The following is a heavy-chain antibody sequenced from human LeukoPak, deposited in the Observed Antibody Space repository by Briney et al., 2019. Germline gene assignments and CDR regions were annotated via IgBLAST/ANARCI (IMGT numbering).Heavy chain of an antibody. V-gene: IGHV1-46*01. CDR3: ARGFDDSSWYPH. J-gene: IGHJ4*02. Sequence: ASVTVSCKASGYTFTNYYIHWVRQAPGQGLEWMGIINPSGGSTSYAQRFQGRVTMTRDTSTSTVYMELSSLISEDTAMYYCARGFDDSSWYPHWGQGTLVTVSS. CDR2: INPSGGST. CDR1: GYTFTNYY. D-gene: IGHD6-13*01.